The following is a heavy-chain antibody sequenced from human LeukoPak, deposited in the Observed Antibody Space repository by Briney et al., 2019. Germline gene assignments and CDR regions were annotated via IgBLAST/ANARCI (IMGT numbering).Heavy chain of an antibody. J-gene: IGHJ4*02. CDR1: GFSFSSYA. V-gene: IGHV3-23*01. CDR2: IIGSGGRT. D-gene: IGHD2-2*01. Sequence: GGSLRLSCAASGFSFSSYAMSWVRQAPGKGLEWVSGIIGSGGRTYYADSVKGRFTISRDNSRNTMDLQMNSLRAEDTAIYYCAKDRISIYSSTYYAAGELDYWGQGTLVTVSS. CDR3: AKDRISIYSSTYYAAGELDY.